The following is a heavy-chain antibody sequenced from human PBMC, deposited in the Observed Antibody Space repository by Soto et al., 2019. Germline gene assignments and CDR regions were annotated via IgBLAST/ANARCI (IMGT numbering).Heavy chain of an antibody. CDR2: ISPDGGRT. J-gene: IGHJ4*02. V-gene: IGHV1-46*01. CDR3: ARDWTHYDSSGPGDY. CDR1: GYTFTTYY. Sequence: ATVKVSSKASGYTFTTYYMHWVRQAPGQGLEWMGIISPDGGRTSYAQKFQGRVTITRDTSANTAYMELSSLRSEDTAVFYCARDWTHYDSSGPGDYWGQGTLVTVSS. D-gene: IGHD3-22*01.